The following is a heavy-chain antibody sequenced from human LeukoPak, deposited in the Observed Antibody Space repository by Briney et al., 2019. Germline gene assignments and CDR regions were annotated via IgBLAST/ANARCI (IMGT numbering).Heavy chain of an antibody. CDR2: IYTSGST. V-gene: IGHV4-4*07. D-gene: IGHD2-2*02. CDR3: ARGGREVVVPAAITWFDP. Sequence: PSETLSLTCTVSGGSISSYYWSWIRQPAGKGLEWIGRIYTSGSTNYNPSLKSRVTMSVDTSKNQFSLKLSSVTAADTAVYYWARGGREVVVPAAITWFDPWGQGTLVTVSS. CDR1: GGSISSYY. J-gene: IGHJ5*02.